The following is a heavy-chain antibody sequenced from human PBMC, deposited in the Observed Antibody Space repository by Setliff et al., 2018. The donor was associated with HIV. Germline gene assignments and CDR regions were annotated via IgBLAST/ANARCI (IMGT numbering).Heavy chain of an antibody. CDR3: ARYSGIYYYYYYMDV. CDR2: ISAYNGNT. CDR1: GYTFTSYG. J-gene: IGHJ6*03. D-gene: IGHD1-26*01. V-gene: IGHV1-18*01. Sequence: ASVKVSCKASGYTFTSYGLSWVRQAPGQGLEWMGWISAYNGNTNYAQKFQGRVTMTTDTSTSTAYMELRSLRSDDTAVYYCARYSGIYYYYYYMDVWGKGTTVTVSS.